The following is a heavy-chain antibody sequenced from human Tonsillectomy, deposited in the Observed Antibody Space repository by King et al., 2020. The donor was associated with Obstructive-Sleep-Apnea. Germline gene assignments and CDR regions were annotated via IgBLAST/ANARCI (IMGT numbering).Heavy chain of an antibody. D-gene: IGHD3-22*01. CDR3: ARDYYDSSGYYYAGWFDP. Sequence: VQLVESGGGLVQPGGSLRLSCAASGFTFSSYAMHLVRQAPGKVLEYVSGISGSGTSTYYVNSVNDRFTISRDNSTNTLYLQMDSLRAEDMVVYYCARDYYDSSGYYYAGWFDPWGQGTLVTVSS. J-gene: IGHJ5*02. CDR2: ISGSGTST. V-gene: IGHV3-64*01. CDR1: GFTFSSYA.